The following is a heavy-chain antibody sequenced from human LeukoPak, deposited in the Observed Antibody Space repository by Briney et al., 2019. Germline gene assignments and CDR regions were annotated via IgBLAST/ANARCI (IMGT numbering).Heavy chain of an antibody. Sequence: GGSLRLSCAASGFTFSDYYMSWIRQAPGKGLEWVSYISSSGSTIYYADSVKGRFTISRDNAKSSLYLQMNSLRAEDTALYYCAKENWSGYYGAFDIWGQGTMVTVSS. CDR3: AKENWSGYYGAFDI. D-gene: IGHD3-3*01. CDR2: ISSSGSTI. V-gene: IGHV3-11*01. J-gene: IGHJ3*02. CDR1: GFTFSDYY.